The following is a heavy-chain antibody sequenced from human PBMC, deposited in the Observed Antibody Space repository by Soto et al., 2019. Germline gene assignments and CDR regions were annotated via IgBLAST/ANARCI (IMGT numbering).Heavy chain of an antibody. D-gene: IGHD1-26*01. V-gene: IGHV1-3*01. CDR3: ARGPLSLYSADFR. CDR2: INGGNGDT. J-gene: IGHJ4*02. Sequence: QVQLVQSGAEVKKPGASVRISCRTSGYTFTSYAITWLRHAPGQRLEWMGWINGGNGDTTYSQTFQDRLSITRDTSATTVSLGLSSLTSEDTAIYYCARGPLSLYSADFRWGQGTLVTVSS. CDR1: GYTFTSYA.